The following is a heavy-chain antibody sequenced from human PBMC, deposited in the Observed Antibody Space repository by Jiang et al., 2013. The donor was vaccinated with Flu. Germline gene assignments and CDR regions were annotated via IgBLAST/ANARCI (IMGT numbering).Heavy chain of an antibody. Sequence: AISGSGGSTYYADSVKGRFTISRDNSKNTLYLQMNSLRAEDTAVYYCAKEGPGIAAAGPEFDYWGQGTLVTVSS. D-gene: IGHD6-13*01. CDR2: ISGSGGST. V-gene: IGHV3-23*01. CDR3: AKEGPGIAAAGPEFDY. J-gene: IGHJ4*02.